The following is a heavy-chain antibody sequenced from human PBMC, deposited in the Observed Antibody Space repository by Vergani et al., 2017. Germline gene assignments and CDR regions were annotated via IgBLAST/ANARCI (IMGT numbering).Heavy chain of an antibody. CDR3: ARARLRYCSSTSCYMGDY. CDR2: INWNGGST. CDR1: GFTFDDYG. Sequence: EVQLVESGGGVVRPGGSPRLSCAASGFTFDDYGMSWVRQAPGKGLEWVSGINWNGGSTGYADSVKGRFTIPRDNAKNSLYLQMNSLRAEDTALYYCARARLRYCSSTSCYMGDYWGQGTLVTVSS. J-gene: IGHJ4*02. V-gene: IGHV3-20*04. D-gene: IGHD2-2*02.